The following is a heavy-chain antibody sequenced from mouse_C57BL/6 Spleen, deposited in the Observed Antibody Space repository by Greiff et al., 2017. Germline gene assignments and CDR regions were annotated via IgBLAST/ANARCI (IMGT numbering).Heavy chain of an antibody. CDR3: ARDRNYDYDVGFDY. CDR2: ISYDGSN. CDR1: GYSITSGYY. D-gene: IGHD2-4*01. V-gene: IGHV3-6*01. J-gene: IGHJ2*01. Sequence: EVQLVESGPGLVKPSQSLSLTCSVTGYSITSGYYWNWIRQFPGNKLEWMGYISYDGSNNYNPSLKNRISITRDTSKNQFFLKLNSVTTEDTATYYCARDRNYDYDVGFDYWGQGTTLTVSS.